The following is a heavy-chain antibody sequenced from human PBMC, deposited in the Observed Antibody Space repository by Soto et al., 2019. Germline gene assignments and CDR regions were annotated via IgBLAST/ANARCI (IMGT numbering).Heavy chain of an antibody. CDR1: GGSISSYY. CDR2: IYYSGST. V-gene: IGHV4-59*01. J-gene: IGHJ4*02. D-gene: IGHD3-3*01. CDR3: ASARASGYYTLYFDY. Sequence: QVQLQESGPGLVKPSETLSLTCTVSGGSISSYYWSWIRQPPGKGLEWIGYIYYSGSTNYNPSLKSRVTISVDTSKNQFSLKLSSVTAADTAVYYCASARASGYYTLYFDYWGQGTLVTVSS.